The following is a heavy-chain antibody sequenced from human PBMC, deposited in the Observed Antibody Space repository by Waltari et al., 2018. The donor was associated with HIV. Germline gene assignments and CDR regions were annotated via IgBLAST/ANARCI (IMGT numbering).Heavy chain of an antibody. V-gene: IGHV3-30*04. J-gene: IGHJ4*02. Sequence: QVQLLESGGGVVQPGRSLRLSCAASGFTFSSEAMHWVRQAPGKGLEWVAAISYDGTNKYYAESVKGRFTISRDNSKNTLYVEMSSLSPEDTAVYFCARDGAPSNYWGQGTLVTVSS. CDR3: ARDGAPSNY. CDR2: ISYDGTNK. CDR1: GFTFSSEA. D-gene: IGHD2-8*01.